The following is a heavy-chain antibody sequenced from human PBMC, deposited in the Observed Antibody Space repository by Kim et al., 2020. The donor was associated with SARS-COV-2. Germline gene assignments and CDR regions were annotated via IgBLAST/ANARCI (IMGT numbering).Heavy chain of an antibody. D-gene: IGHD1-1*01. CDR3: VKDYPEGRLLGTPASFFDY. CDR2: IMGGGYVR. V-gene: IGHV3-23*02. J-gene: IGHJ4*01. Sequence: GGSLRLSCGASGFTFSDYAMSWVRQAPGEVLEWVSGIMGGGYVRQFGESVRGRFTISRDNYRSTRYLQMNNLRIEDTAVYYCVKDYPEGRLLGTPASFFDYWGLGILVSVSS. CDR1: GFTFSDYA.